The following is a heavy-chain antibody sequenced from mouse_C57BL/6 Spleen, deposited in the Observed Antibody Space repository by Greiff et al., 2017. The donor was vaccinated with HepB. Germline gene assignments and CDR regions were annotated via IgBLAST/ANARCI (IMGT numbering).Heavy chain of an antibody. CDR1: GYTFTSYW. J-gene: IGHJ2*01. Sequence: VKLQQPGAELVRPGSSVKLSCKASGYTFTSYWMHWVKQRPIQGLEWIGNIDPSDSETHYNQKFKDKATLTVDKSSSTAYMQLSSLTSEDSAVYYCARAYYYGSSYDFDYWGQGTTLTVSS. CDR2: IDPSDSET. D-gene: IGHD1-1*01. V-gene: IGHV1-52*01. CDR3: ARAYYYGSSYDFDY.